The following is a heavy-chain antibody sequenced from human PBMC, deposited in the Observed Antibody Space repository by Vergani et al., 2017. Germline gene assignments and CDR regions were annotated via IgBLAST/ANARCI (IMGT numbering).Heavy chain of an antibody. J-gene: IGHJ6*02. CDR1: GGTFTSYA. CDR3: ARDLPIYGDYVDYYGMDV. Sequence: QVQLVQSGAEVKKPGSSVKVSCKASGGTFTSYAMNWVRQAPGQGLEWMGWINTNTGNPTYAQGFTGRFVFSLDTSVSTAYLQICSLKAEDTAVYYCARDLPIYGDYVDYYGMDVWGQGTTVTVSS. D-gene: IGHD4-17*01. V-gene: IGHV7-4-1*01. CDR2: INTNTGNP.